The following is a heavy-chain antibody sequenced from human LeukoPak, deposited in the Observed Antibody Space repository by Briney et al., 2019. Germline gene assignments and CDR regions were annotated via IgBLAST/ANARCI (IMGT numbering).Heavy chain of an antibody. V-gene: IGHV3-21*01. CDR3: ARDLSDIVVVPAATRTFDY. Sequence: GGSLRLSCAASGFTFSSYAMSWVRQAPGKGLEWVSSITSSNNDIYYADSVKGRFTISRDNAKNSLYLQMNSLRAEDTAVYYCARDLSDIVVVPAATRTFDYWGQGTLVTVSS. J-gene: IGHJ4*02. D-gene: IGHD2-2*01. CDR1: GFTFSSYA. CDR2: ITSSNNDI.